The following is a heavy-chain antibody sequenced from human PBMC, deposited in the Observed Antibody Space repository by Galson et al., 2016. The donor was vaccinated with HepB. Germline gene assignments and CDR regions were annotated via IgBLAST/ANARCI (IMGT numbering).Heavy chain of an antibody. J-gene: IGHJ4*02. D-gene: IGHD3-22*01. V-gene: IGHV3-53*01. Sequence: SLRLSCAVSGFTVSNNYMSWVRQAPGKGLEWVSVMYSGGGTYYADSVRGRFTISRDNSKNTVYLQMNSLRAEDTAGYYCARLVLYDIGGSYYWGQGTLVTVSS. CDR1: GFTVSNNY. CDR3: ARLVLYDIGGSYY. CDR2: MYSGGGT.